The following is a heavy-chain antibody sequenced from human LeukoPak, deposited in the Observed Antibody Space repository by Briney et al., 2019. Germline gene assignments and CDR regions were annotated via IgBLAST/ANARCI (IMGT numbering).Heavy chain of an antibody. V-gene: IGHV3-33*01. D-gene: IGHD6-13*01. Sequence: GRSLRLSCAASGFTFSSYGMHWVRQAPGKGLEWVAVIWYDGSNKYYADSVKSRFTISRDNSKTTLYLQMNRLRGEDSAVYYCARGSYTSSWYGVLDYWGQGTLVTVSS. CDR1: GFTFSSYG. CDR3: ARGSYTSSWYGVLDY. J-gene: IGHJ4*02. CDR2: IWYDGSNK.